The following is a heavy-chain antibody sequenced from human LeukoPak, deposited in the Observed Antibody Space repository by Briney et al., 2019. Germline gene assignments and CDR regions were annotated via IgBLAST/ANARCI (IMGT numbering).Heavy chain of an antibody. Sequence: SGGSLRLSCAASGFTFDDYAMHWVRQAPGKGLEWVSGISWNSGSIGYADSVKGRFTISRDNAKNSLNLQMNSLRAEDTALYYCAKAEYYYDSSGYYNAHKYYFDYWGQGTLVTVSS. J-gene: IGHJ4*02. V-gene: IGHV3-9*01. D-gene: IGHD3-22*01. CDR1: GFTFDDYA. CDR3: AKAEYYYDSSGYYNAHKYYFDY. CDR2: ISWNSGSI.